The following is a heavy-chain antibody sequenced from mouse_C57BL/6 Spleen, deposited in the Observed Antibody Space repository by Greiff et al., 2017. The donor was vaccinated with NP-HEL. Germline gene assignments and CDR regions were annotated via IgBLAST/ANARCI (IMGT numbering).Heavy chain of an antibody. CDR2: IYPGSGST. V-gene: IGHV1-55*01. Sequence: QVQLQQPGAELVKPGASVKMSCKASGYTFTSYWITWVKQRPGQGLEWIGDIYPGSGSTNYNEKFKSKATLTVDTSSSTAYMQLSILTSEDSAVYCWASWSMMVTRWYWYFDVWGTGTTVTVAS. J-gene: IGHJ1*03. D-gene: IGHD2-3*01. CDR1: GYTFTSYW. CDR3: ASWSMMVTRWYWYFDV.